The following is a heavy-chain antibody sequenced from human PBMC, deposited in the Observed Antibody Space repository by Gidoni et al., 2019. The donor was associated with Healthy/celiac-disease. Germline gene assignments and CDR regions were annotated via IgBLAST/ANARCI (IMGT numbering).Heavy chain of an antibody. Sequence: QVQLQASGPGLVKPSETLSLTCPVSGGSISSYYWSWIRQPPGKGLEWIGYIYYSGSTNYNPSLKSRVTISVDTSKNQFSLKLSSVTAADTAVYYCARGGGYSGYDPFDYWGQGTLVTVSS. CDR2: IYYSGST. CDR3: ARGGGYSGYDPFDY. D-gene: IGHD5-12*01. J-gene: IGHJ4*02. V-gene: IGHV4-59*01. CDR1: GGSISSYY.